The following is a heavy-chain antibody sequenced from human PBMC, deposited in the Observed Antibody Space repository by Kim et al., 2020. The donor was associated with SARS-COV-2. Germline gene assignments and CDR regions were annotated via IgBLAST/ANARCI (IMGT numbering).Heavy chain of an antibody. CDR3: ARHRPQYGDFFY. CDR2: IYYSGST. V-gene: IGHV4-59*08. CDR1: GGSISSYY. Sequence: SETLSLTCTVSGGSISSYYWSWIRQPPGKGLEWIGYIYYSGSTNYNPSLKSRVTISVDTSKNQFSLKLSSVTAADTAVYYCARHRPQYGDFFYWGQGTLVTVSS. J-gene: IGHJ4*02. D-gene: IGHD4-17*01.